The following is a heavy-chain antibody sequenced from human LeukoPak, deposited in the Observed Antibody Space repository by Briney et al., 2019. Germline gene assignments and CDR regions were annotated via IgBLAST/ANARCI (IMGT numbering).Heavy chain of an antibody. CDR1: GGSISSYY. D-gene: IGHD3-10*01. V-gene: IGHV4-4*07. J-gene: IGHJ5*02. Sequence: SETLSLTCTVSGGSISSYYWSWIRQPAGKGLEWIGRIYTSGSTNYNPSLKSRVTMSVDTSKNQFSLKLSSVTAADTAVYYCAREPGITMVRRRNWFDPWGQGTLVTVSS. CDR2: IYTSGST. CDR3: AREPGITMVRRRNWFDP.